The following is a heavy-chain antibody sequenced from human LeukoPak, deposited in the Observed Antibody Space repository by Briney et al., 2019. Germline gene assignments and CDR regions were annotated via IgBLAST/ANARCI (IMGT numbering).Heavy chain of an antibody. CDR3: ARKAGGSSGWYEVYNWFDP. Sequence: SVKVSCKASGGTFSSYAISWVRQAPGQGLEWIGGIIPIFGTANYAQKFQGRVTITADESTSTAYMELSSLRSEDTAVYYCARKAGGSSGWYEVYNWFDPWGQGTLVTVSS. J-gene: IGHJ5*02. CDR1: GGTFSSYA. D-gene: IGHD6-19*01. CDR2: IIPIFGTA. V-gene: IGHV1-69*13.